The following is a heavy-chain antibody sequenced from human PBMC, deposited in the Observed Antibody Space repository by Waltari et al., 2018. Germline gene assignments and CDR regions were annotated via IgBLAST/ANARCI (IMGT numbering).Heavy chain of an antibody. J-gene: IGHJ4*02. CDR2: VSSSGSKV. D-gene: IGHD6-13*01. CDR3: ARDPGTSAGFDYFDY. Sequence: EVQLVESGGGLVQPGGSLRLSCVASGFTFSSYEMNWVRQAPGKGLEWVSYVSSSGSKVHHADSVKARFTIFRDNAKNSLFLQMNSLRAEDTAVYYCARDPGTSAGFDYFDYWGQGTLVTV. CDR1: GFTFSSYE. V-gene: IGHV3-48*03.